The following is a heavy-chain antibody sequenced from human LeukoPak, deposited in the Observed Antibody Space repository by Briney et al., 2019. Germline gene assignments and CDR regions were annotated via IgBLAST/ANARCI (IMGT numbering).Heavy chain of an antibody. CDR3: AKSVKSGYTSGDFDY. CDR2: ISASGGRT. CDR1: GFTFSTCA. D-gene: IGHD6-19*01. J-gene: IGHJ4*02. V-gene: IGHV3-23*01. Sequence: GGSLRLSCAASGFTFSTCAMTWVRQAPGKGLEWVSGISASGGRTYYADSARGRFTISRDNSKNTLYLQMNSLRAEDTAVYYCAKSVKSGYTSGDFDYWGQGTLVTVSS.